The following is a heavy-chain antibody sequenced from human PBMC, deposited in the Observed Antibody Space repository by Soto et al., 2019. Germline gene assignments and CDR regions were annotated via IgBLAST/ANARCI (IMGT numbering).Heavy chain of an antibody. Sequence: QVQLQQWGAGLLKPSETLSLTCAVYGGSFSGYYWSWIRQPPGKGLEWIGEINHSGSTNYNPSLKSRVTISVDTSKNQFSLKLSSVTAADTAVYYCARVGRWLVYRWFDPWGQGTLVTVSS. CDR3: ARVGRWLVYRWFDP. CDR2: INHSGST. J-gene: IGHJ5*02. D-gene: IGHD6-19*01. V-gene: IGHV4-34*01. CDR1: GGSFSGYY.